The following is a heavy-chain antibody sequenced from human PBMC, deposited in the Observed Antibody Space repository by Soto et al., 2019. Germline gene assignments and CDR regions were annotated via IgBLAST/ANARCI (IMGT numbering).Heavy chain of an antibody. CDR2: INANNGNA. CDR3: VVSRGWWAFHH. CDR1: GYTFTTFD. V-gene: IGHV1-3*01. Sequence: QVLLVQSGAEVKKPGASVQISCKASGYTFTTFDIHWVRQAPGQRLEWMGYINANNGNAKYSQRFQGRATFTRDTSATTGYMDLSSLISEDTALYYCVVSRGWWAFHHWAQGTLVTVSS. D-gene: IGHD6-13*01. J-gene: IGHJ4*02.